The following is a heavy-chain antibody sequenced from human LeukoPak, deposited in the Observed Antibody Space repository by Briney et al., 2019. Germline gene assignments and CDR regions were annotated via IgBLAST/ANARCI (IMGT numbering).Heavy chain of an antibody. CDR1: GFTFSSYA. D-gene: IGHD6-6*01. CDR3: ARDRSIYSSSSFFDY. Sequence: PGGSLSRSCAASGFTFSSYAMLWVRQAPGKELEGGAVISYDGSNKYYADSVKGRFTISRDNSKNTLYLQMNSLRGEDTAVYYSARDRSIYSSSSFFDYWGQGTLVTVSS. CDR2: ISYDGSNK. J-gene: IGHJ4*02. V-gene: IGHV3-30*01.